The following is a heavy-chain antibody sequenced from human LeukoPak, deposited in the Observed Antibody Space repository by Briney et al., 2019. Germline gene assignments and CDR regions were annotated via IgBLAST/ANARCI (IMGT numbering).Heavy chain of an antibody. J-gene: IGHJ4*02. CDR1: GFTFSSYG. D-gene: IGHD6-13*01. Sequence: GGALLLSCAASGFTFSSYGMDSVRQAPGKGVEWEAFIRYDGSNKYYAHSVQGRFTISRDNSKNTLYLQMNSLRAEDTAVYYCAKDWQQLVELFDYWGQGTLVTVSS. CDR2: IRYDGSNK. V-gene: IGHV3-30*02. CDR3: AKDWQQLVELFDY.